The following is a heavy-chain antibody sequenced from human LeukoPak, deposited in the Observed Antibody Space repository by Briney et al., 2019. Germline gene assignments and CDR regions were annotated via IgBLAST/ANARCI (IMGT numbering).Heavy chain of an antibody. D-gene: IGHD6-13*01. V-gene: IGHV4-39*01. CDR3: VTTQQLAALHY. CDR1: GGSISSSSYY. CDR2: IYYSGST. J-gene: IGHJ4*02. Sequence: SETLSLTCTVSGGSISSSSYYWGWIRQPPGKGLEWIGSIYYSGSTYYNPSLKSRVTISVDTSKNQFSLKLSSVTAADTAVYYCVTTQQLAALHYWGQGTLVTVSS.